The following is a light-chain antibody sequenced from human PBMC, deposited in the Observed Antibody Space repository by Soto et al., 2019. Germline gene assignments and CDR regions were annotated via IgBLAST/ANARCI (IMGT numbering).Light chain of an antibody. CDR2: EAT. J-gene: IGLJ1*01. Sequence: QSALTQPASVSGSPGQSITISCTGTSSDVVSYNLVSWYQQHPGKAPKLMIYEATKRPSGISTPFSGSKSGNTASLTISGLQAEDEADYYCCSYAGSSTYVFGLGTKLTVL. CDR1: SSDVVSYNL. CDR3: CSYAGSSTYV. V-gene: IGLV2-23*01.